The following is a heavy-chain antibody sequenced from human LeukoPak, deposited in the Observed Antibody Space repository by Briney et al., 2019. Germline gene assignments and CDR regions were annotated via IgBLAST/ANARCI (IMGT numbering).Heavy chain of an antibody. J-gene: IGHJ6*03. CDR1: GFTFSSYA. Sequence: QSGGSLRLSCAASGFTFSSYAMHWVRQAPGKGLEWVAVISYDGSNKYYADSVKGRFTISRDNSKNTLYLQMNSLRAEDTAVYYCAKGSKEVLFTRDHYMDVWGKGTTVTISS. D-gene: IGHD3-3*01. CDR3: AKGSKEVLFTRDHYMDV. V-gene: IGHV3-30*04. CDR2: ISYDGSNK.